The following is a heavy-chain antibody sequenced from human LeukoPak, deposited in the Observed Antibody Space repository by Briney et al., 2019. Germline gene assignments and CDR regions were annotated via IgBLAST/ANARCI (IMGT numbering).Heavy chain of an antibody. CDR1: GGTFSSYA. J-gene: IGHJ6*03. CDR2: IIPIFGTA. Sequence: SVKVFCKASGGTFSSYAISWVRQAPGQGLEWMGGIIPIFGTANYAQKFQGRVTITTDESTSTAYMELSSLRSEDTAVYYCARDGSVAAAGLYYMDVWGKGTTVTVSS. V-gene: IGHV1-69*05. D-gene: IGHD6-13*01. CDR3: ARDGSVAAAGLYYMDV.